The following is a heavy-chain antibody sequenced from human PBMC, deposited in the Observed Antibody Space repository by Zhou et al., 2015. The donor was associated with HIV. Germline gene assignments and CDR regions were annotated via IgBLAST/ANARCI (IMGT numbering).Heavy chain of an antibody. D-gene: IGHD2-15*01. J-gene: IGHJ6*03. Sequence: QAQLVQSGPEVKKPGASVKVSCEASGYIFTDFGLSWVRQAPGQGLEWMGWISGDNDTKYAQKFQGRVTMTTDTSTTTAYMEVRSLRADDTAVYYCARNVVVGANYFYYYLDVWGKGTTVTVSS. CDR1: GYIFTDFG. CDR2: ISGDNDT. CDR3: ARNVVVGANYFYYYLDV. V-gene: IGHV1-18*01.